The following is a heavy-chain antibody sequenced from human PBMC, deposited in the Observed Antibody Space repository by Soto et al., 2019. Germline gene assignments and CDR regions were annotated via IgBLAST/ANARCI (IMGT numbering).Heavy chain of an antibody. J-gene: IGHJ5*02. CDR1: GCGNGRCA. V-gene: IGHV1-69*01. D-gene: IGHD6-6*01. Sequence: SVKLSWERCGCGNGRCARRSARQYLGQGLEWMGWIIPIFGTANHAQKFQGRVRITADESKSTAYMELSSLRSEETAVYYCESHDSRSSNDWFEPWGKGTLVTVSS. CDR3: ESHDSRSSNDWFEP. CDR2: IIPIFGTA.